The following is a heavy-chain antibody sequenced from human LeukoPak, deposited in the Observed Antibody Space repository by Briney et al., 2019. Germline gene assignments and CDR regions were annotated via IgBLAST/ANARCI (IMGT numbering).Heavy chain of an antibody. V-gene: IGHV5-10-1*01. CDR3: ARLPTARVNWFAP. CDR2: IDPSDSYT. Sequence: GESLKISCKGSGYSFTSYWISWVRQMPGKGLEWMGMIDPSDSYTNYSPSFQGHVTISADKSISTAYLQWSSLEASDTAMYYCARLPTARVNWFAPWGQGTLVTVSS. J-gene: IGHJ5*02. D-gene: IGHD2-2*01. CDR1: GYSFTSYW.